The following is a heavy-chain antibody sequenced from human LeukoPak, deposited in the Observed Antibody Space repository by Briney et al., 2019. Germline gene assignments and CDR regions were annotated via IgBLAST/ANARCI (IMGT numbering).Heavy chain of an antibody. Sequence: PSETLSLTCTVSGGSISNYYWSWIRQPPGKGLEWIGYIYYSGSTNYNPSLKSRVTISVDTSKNQFSLKLSSVTAADTAVYYCARGRITIFGVVIWDYWGQGTLVTVSS. CDR3: ARGRITIFGVVIWDY. V-gene: IGHV4-59*13. D-gene: IGHD3-3*01. CDR1: GGSISNYY. J-gene: IGHJ4*02. CDR2: IYYSGST.